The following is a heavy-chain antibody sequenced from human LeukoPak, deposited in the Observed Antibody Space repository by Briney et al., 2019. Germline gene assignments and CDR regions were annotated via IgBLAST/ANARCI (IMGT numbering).Heavy chain of an antibody. Sequence: GESLKISCKGSGYSFSSYWIAWVRQMPGKGLEWLGVIYPRDSRTTYSPSFQGQVTISADNSISTAYLQWTSLKASDTAMYYCARHLSDITSSPNYWGPGTLVTVSS. CDR1: GYSFSSYW. CDR3: ARHLSDITSSPNY. D-gene: IGHD2-2*01. CDR2: IYPRDSRT. J-gene: IGHJ4*02. V-gene: IGHV5-51*01.